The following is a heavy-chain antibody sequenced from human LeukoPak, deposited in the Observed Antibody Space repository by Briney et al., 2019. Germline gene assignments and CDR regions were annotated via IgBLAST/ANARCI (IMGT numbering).Heavy chain of an antibody. CDR1: GYSFTSNW. D-gene: IGHD1-26*01. Sequence: GESPKISCNGSGYSFTSNWISWVRQMPGKGLEWMGRIDPTDSHINYSPSFQGHVTISADKSITTAYLQWSSLRASDTAMYYCARQGRGSYRRDFDYWGQGTLVTVSS. V-gene: IGHV5-10-1*01. CDR3: ARQGRGSYRRDFDY. CDR2: IDPTDSHI. J-gene: IGHJ4*02.